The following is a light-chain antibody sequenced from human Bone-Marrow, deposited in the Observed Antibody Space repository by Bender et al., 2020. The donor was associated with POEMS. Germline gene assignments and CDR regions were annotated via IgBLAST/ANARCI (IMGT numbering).Light chain of an antibody. Sequence: QSALTQPASVSGSPGQSITISCTGTSSDVGGYNYVSWYQQHPGKAPKLMIYDVSNRPSGVSNRFSGSKSGNTASLTISGLQAEDEAYYFCCSSTFSNTLFGGGTKLTVL. J-gene: IGLJ2*01. CDR1: SSDVGGYNY. V-gene: IGLV2-14*03. CDR2: DVS. CDR3: CSSTFSNTL.